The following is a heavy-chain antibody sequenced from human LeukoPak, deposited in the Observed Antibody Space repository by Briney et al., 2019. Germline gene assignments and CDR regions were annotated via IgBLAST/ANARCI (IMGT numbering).Heavy chain of an antibody. CDR3: AREAGGDYVWGSYRPGAFDI. J-gene: IGHJ3*02. D-gene: IGHD3-16*02. V-gene: IGHV1-46*01. Sequence: ASVTVSCKASGYTFTSYYMHWVRQAPGQGLEWMVIINPSGGSTSYAQKFQGRVTMTRDTSTRTVYMELSSLRSEDTAVYYCAREAGGDYVWGSYRPGAFDIWGQGTMVTVSS. CDR1: GYTFTSYY. CDR2: INPSGGST.